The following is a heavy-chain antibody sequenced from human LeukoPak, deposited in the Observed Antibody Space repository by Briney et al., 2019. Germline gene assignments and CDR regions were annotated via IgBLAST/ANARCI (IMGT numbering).Heavy chain of an antibody. Sequence: PGGSLRLSCAASGFTFSGFAMRWVCRTPGKGLEWVSGISGSGDNTLYADSVKGRFTISRDNSKNTLYLEMNSLRAEDTAIYYCAKMKGHPLPKYYMDVWGQGTTVTVSS. J-gene: IGHJ6*01. CDR1: GFTFSGFA. V-gene: IGHV3-23*01. CDR2: ISGSGDNT. CDR3: AKMKGHPLPKYYMDV. D-gene: IGHD1-26*01.